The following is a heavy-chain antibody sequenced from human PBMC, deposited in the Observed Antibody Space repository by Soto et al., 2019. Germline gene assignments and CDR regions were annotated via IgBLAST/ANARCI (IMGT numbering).Heavy chain of an antibody. CDR2: IIPIFGTA. CDR3: ARDPHPTMGGWYYYGMDV. Sequence: QVQLVQSGAEVKKPGSSVKVSCKASGGTFSSYAISWVRQAPGQGLEWMGGIIPIFGTANYAQKFQGRVTITADKSTSTAYMELSSLRSEDTAVYYCARDPHPTMGGWYYYGMDVWGQGTTVTVSS. V-gene: IGHV1-69*06. D-gene: IGHD3-10*01. J-gene: IGHJ6*02. CDR1: GGTFSSYA.